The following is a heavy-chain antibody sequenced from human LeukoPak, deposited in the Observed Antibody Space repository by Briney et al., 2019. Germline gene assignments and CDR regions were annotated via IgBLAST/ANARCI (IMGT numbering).Heavy chain of an antibody. CDR3: AKDRGGGSQLGDAYDV. V-gene: IGHV3-9*01. Sequence: GRSLRLSCAASGFPFDEHAMYWVRQAPGKGLEWVSGISYSSETIGYVDSVKGRFTISRDNVRKSLYLQMNSLRIEDTALYYCAKDRGGGSQLGDAYDVWGQGTMVSVSS. D-gene: IGHD5-24*01. J-gene: IGHJ3*01. CDR2: ISYSSETI. CDR1: GFPFDEHA.